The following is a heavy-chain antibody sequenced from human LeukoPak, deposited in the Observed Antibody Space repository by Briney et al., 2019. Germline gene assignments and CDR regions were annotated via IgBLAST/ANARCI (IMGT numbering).Heavy chain of an antibody. V-gene: IGHV4-61*02. CDR1: GGSISSGSYY. CDR2: IYTSGSA. D-gene: IGHD5-12*01. J-gene: IGHJ6*03. CDR3: ARDGYRVTGYYYYMDV. Sequence: SSQTLSFTCTVSGGSISSGSYYWSWIRQPAGKGLEWIGRIYTSGSADYNPSLRSRVTISLDTSNNQFSLKLSSVTAADTAVYYCARDGYRVTGYYYYMDVWGKGTTVTVSS.